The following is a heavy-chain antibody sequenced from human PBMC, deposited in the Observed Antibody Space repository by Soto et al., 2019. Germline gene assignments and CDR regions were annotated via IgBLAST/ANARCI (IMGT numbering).Heavy chain of an antibody. CDR2: IIPIFGTA. J-gene: IGHJ4*02. CDR1: GGTFSSYA. Sequence: QVQLVQSGAEVKKPGSSVKVSCKASGGTFSSYAISWVRQAPGQRLEWMGGIIPIFGTANYAQKFQGRVTITADESTTTAYMELSSLRSEDTAVYYCARDRLGYCSGGSCYYTDYLGQGTLVTVSS. D-gene: IGHD2-15*01. CDR3: ARDRLGYCSGGSCYYTDY. V-gene: IGHV1-69*01.